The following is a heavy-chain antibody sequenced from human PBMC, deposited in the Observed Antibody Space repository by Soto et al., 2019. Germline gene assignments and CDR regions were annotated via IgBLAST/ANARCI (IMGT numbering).Heavy chain of an antibody. V-gene: IGHV1-2*04. D-gene: IGHD5-12*01. CDR2: INPNSGGT. J-gene: IGHJ4*02. Sequence: ASVKVSCKASGYTFTGYYMHWVRQAPGQGLEWMGWINPNSGGTNYAQKFQGWVTMTRDTSISTAYMELSRLRSDDTAVYYCARSRDGYNLYYFDYWGQGTLVTVSS. CDR3: ARSRDGYNLYYFDY. CDR1: GYTFTGYY.